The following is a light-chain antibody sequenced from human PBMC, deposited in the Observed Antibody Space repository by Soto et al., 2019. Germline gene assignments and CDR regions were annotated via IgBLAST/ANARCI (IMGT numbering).Light chain of an antibody. CDR3: LLSYNGPYV. CDR1: TGAVTNGHY. CDR2: DTT. J-gene: IGLJ1*01. V-gene: IGLV7-46*01. Sequence: HAVVTQEPSLTVSPGVTVTLTCGSSTGAVTNGHYPYWSQQKPGQAPRTLIYDTTNRHSWTPARFSGSLLGGKAALTLSGAQPEDEAEYYCLLSYNGPYVFGTGTKVTV.